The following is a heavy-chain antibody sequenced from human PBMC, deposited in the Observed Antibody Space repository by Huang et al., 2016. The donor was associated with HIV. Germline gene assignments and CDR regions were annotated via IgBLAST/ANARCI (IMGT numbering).Heavy chain of an antibody. CDR1: GGSFTGNY. J-gene: IGHJ6*02. V-gene: IGHV4-34*02. Sequence: QMQLQQRGAGLLRPSETLSLTCGVSGGSFTGNYLTWIRQAPGKGREWIGEVNDSGATNDNPALNGRVTISRDKSNRELSLNLRSVTAADTAVYYCARQWTILEWLLGLDVWGQGTTVIVSS. CDR2: VNDSGAT. CDR3: ARQWTILEWLLGLDV. D-gene: IGHD3-3*01.